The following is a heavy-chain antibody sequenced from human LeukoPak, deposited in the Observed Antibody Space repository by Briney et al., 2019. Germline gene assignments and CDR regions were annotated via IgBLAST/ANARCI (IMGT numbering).Heavy chain of an antibody. D-gene: IGHD5-24*01. CDR3: ARDHGRDGYNYWFDP. Sequence: SETLSLTCTVSGGSISSYYWSWIRQPPGKGLEWIGYIYYSGSTNYNPSLKSRVTISVDTSKNQFSLKLSSVTAADTAVYYCARDHGRDGYNYWFDPWGQGTLVTVSS. V-gene: IGHV4-59*01. CDR2: IYYSGST. CDR1: GGSISSYY. J-gene: IGHJ5*02.